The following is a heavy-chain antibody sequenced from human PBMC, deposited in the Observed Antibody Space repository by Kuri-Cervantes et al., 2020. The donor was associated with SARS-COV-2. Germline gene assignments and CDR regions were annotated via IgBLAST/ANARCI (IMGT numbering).Heavy chain of an antibody. V-gene: IGHV4-59*12. J-gene: IGHJ4*02. D-gene: IGHD2-2*01. Sequence: ESLKISCTVSGGSISSYYWSWIRQPPGKGLEWIGYIYHSGSTYYNPSLKSRVTISVDRSKNQFSLKLSSVTAADTAVYYCARDSPAYCSSTSCYFFDYWGQGTLVTVSS. CDR1: GGSISSYY. CDR2: IYHSGST. CDR3: ARDSPAYCSSTSCYFFDY.